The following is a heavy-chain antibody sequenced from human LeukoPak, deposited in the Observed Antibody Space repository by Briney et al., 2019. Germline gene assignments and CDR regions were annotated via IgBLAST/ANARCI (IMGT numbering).Heavy chain of an antibody. V-gene: IGHV3-7*01. D-gene: IGHD2-15*01. Sequence: GGSLRLSCAASGFTFSSYWMSWVRQAPGKGLEWVANIKQDGSEKYYVDSVKGRFTISRDNAKNSLYLQMNSLRAEDTAVYYCARFGLPKVEVRVAATAAFDIWGQGTMVTVSS. J-gene: IGHJ3*02. CDR3: ARFGLPKVEVRVAATAAFDI. CDR2: IKQDGSEK. CDR1: GFTFSSYW.